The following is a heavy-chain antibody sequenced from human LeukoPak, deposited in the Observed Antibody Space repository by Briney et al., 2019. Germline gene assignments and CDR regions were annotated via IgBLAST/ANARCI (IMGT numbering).Heavy chain of an antibody. Sequence: SATLSLTCAVSGYSISSGYYWGWIRQPPGKGLEWIGSIYHSGSTYYNPSLKSRVTISVDTSKNQFSLKLSSVTAADTAVYYCARIPIWSGYYTGIWPYYSDYCGQGTLVTVSS. V-gene: IGHV4-38-2*01. J-gene: IGHJ4*02. D-gene: IGHD3-3*01. CDR2: IYHSGST. CDR1: GYSISSGYY. CDR3: ARIPIWSGYYTGIWPYYSDY.